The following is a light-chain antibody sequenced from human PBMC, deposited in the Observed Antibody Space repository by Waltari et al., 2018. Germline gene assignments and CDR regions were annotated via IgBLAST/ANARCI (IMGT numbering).Light chain of an antibody. CDR2: DVS. J-gene: IGLJ2*01. CDR1: SSDVGSYNF. CDR3: YSYAGSYSVV. Sequence: QSALTQPRPVSGSPGQSVTISCTGTSSDVGSYNFASWYQQHPGKAPKLMIYDVSKRPSGVPDRFSGSKSGNTASLTISGLQAEDEADYYCYSYAGSYSVVFGGGTKLTVL. V-gene: IGLV2-11*01.